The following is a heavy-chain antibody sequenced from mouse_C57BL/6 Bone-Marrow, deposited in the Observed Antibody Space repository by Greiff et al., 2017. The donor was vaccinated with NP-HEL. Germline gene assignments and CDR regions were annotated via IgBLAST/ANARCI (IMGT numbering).Heavy chain of an antibody. Sequence: QVQLKQSGAELARPGASVKMSCKASGYTFTSYTMHWVKQRPGQGLEWIGYINPSRGYTKYNQKFKDKATLTADKSSSQAYMPLSSLTSEDSAVYYCALAWFAYWGQGTLVTVSA. CDR3: ALAWFAY. CDR1: GYTFTSYT. J-gene: IGHJ3*01. CDR2: INPSRGYT. V-gene: IGHV1-4*01.